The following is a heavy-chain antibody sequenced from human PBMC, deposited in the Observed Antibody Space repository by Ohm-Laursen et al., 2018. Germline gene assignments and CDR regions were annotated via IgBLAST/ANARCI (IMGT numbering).Heavy chain of an antibody. CDR1: GGTFSSYA. CDR3: ARAGYYDSSGYPADDAFDI. D-gene: IGHD3-22*01. Sequence: SVKVSCKASGGTFSSYAISWVRQAPGQGLEWMGGIIPIFGTANYAQKFQGRVTITADESTSTAYMELSSLRSEDTAVYYCARAGYYDSSGYPADDAFDIWGQGTMVTVSS. CDR2: IIPIFGTA. J-gene: IGHJ3*02. V-gene: IGHV1-69*13.